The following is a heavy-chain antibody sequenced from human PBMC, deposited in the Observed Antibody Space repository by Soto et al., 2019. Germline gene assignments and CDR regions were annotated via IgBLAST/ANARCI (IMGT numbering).Heavy chain of an antibody. CDR2: VNPSSGTT. D-gene: IGHD3-10*01. V-gene: IGHV1-46*03. CDR1: GYTFTRYG. CDR3: GREYYYGSGNYNRLDV. Sequence: ASVKVSCKATGYTFTRYGIVWVRQAPGQGLEWLGVVNPSSGTTTYAQKFHGRVGMTRDTSTSTVYMELSSLRSEDTAVYYCGREYYYGSGNYNRLDVWGQ. J-gene: IGHJ6*02.